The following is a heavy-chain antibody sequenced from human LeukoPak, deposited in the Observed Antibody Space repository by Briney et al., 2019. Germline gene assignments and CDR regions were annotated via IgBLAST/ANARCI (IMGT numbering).Heavy chain of an antibody. J-gene: IGHJ4*02. D-gene: IGHD3-22*01. V-gene: IGHV4-39*01. Sequence: ASETLSLTCTVSGDSISSSSYYWEWIRQPPGKGLEWIGSTFYSGSTYYNPSLKSRVTISVDTSKNQFSLKLSSVTAADTAVYYCARLDTRYYYSDFDYWGQGTLVTVSS. CDR3: ARLDTRYYYSDFDY. CDR1: GDSISSSSYY. CDR2: TFYSGST.